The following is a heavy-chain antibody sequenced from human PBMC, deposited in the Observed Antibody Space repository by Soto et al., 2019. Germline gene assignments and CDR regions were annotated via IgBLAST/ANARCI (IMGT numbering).Heavy chain of an antibody. D-gene: IGHD6-13*01. CDR1: GFTFSSDG. CDR3: GAGQYFSDY. Sequence: QVQLVESGGGVVQPGRSLRLSCAASGFTFSSDGIHWVRQAPGKGLEWVALISYDGSDKYYADSVKGRFTISRDNSKNTLYLQMNSLRVEDTAVYYCGAGQYFSDYWGQGTLVTVSS. CDR2: ISYDGSDK. V-gene: IGHV3-30*03. J-gene: IGHJ4*02.